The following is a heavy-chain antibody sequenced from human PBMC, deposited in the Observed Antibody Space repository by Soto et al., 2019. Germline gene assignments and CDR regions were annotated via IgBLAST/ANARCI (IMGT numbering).Heavy chain of an antibody. V-gene: IGHV1-69*13. CDR3: ARGRYSSGWHPNWFDP. D-gene: IGHD6-19*01. Sequence: SVKVSCKASGGTFSSYAISWVRQAPGQGLEWMGGIIPIFGTANYAQKFQGRVTITADESTSTAYMELSSLRSEDTAVYYCARGRYSSGWHPNWFDPWGQGTLVTVSS. CDR2: IIPIFGTA. J-gene: IGHJ5*02. CDR1: GGTFSSYA.